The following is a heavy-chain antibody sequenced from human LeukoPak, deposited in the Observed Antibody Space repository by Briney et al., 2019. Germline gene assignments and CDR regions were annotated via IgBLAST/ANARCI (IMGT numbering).Heavy chain of an antibody. CDR2: IYYSGST. CDR1: GDSISSSSFY. D-gene: IGHD6-19*01. CDR3: ASSLTSSGWYSSDY. J-gene: IGHJ4*02. V-gene: IGHV4-39*01. Sequence: SETLSLTCTVSGDSISSSSFYRDWIRQPPGKGLEWIGSIYYSGSTYYTPSLKSRVTISVDTSKNQFSLKLSSVTAADTAVYYCASSLTSSGWYSSDYWGQGTLVTVSS.